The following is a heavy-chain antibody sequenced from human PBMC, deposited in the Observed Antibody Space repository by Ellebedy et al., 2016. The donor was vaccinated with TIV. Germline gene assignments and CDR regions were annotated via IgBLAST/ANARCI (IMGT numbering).Heavy chain of an antibody. CDR2: IKQDGSVK. J-gene: IGHJ6*02. Sequence: GESLKISCAASGFPFHNYWMTWVRQAQGKGLEWVANIKQDGSVKNYVDSVKGRFPISRDNAKSSLWLQMNTLRVEDTAVYYCVTGMDVWGQGTTVTVSS. CDR1: GFPFHNYW. CDR3: VTGMDV. V-gene: IGHV3-7*01.